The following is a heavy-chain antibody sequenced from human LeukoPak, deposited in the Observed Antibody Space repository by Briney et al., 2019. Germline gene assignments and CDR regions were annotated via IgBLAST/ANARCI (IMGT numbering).Heavy chain of an antibody. CDR1: RFTFSSYG. J-gene: IGHJ3*02. CDR3: ASGTSSSSRGDAFDI. D-gene: IGHD6-13*01. V-gene: IGHV3-30*19. Sequence: PGGSLRLSCAASRFTFSSYGMHWVRQAPGKGLEWVAVISYDGSNKYYADSVKGRFTISRDNSKNTLYLQMNSLRAEDTAVYYCASGTSSSSRGDAFDIWGQGTMVTVSS. CDR2: ISYDGSNK.